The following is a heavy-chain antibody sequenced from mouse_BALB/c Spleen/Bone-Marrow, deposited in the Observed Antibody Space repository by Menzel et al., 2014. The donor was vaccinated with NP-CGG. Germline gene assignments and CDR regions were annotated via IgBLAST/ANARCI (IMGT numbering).Heavy chain of an antibody. D-gene: IGHD6-1*01. CDR1: GYIFITYW. V-gene: IGHV1S40*01. J-gene: IGHJ2*01. CDR2: IFPASGST. CDR3: ARSAYSSGY. Sequence: QVQLKQSGPELVRPGASVKLSCKASGYIFITYWMNWVKQRPGQGLEWIGQIFPASGSTNYNEMFEGKATLTVDTSSSTAYMQLSSITSKEPAVSCSARSAYSSGYWGQGTTLTASS.